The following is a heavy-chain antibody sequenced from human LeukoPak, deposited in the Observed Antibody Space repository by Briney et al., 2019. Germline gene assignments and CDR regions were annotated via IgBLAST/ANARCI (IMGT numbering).Heavy chain of an antibody. CDR1: GFTFSNYE. Sequence: GGSLRLSCAVSGFTFSNYEMNWVRQAPGKGLEWVSGVSSSGDNRHYADSVKGRFTISRDNSKNTLFLQTNSLRAEDTALYYCVKGGWLDNWGQGTLVSVSS. J-gene: IGHJ4*02. CDR2: VSSSGDNR. D-gene: IGHD6-19*01. V-gene: IGHV3-23*01. CDR3: VKGGWLDN.